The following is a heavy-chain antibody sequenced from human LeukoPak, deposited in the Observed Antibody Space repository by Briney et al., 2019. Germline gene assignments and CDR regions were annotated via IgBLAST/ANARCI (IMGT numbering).Heavy chain of an antibody. CDR3: ARWTSSGWYGFDY. CDR2: INHSGST. V-gene: IGHV4-34*01. D-gene: IGHD6-19*01. CDR1: GGPFSGYY. J-gene: IGHJ4*02. Sequence: SETLSLTCAVYGGPFSGYYWSWIRQPPGKGLEWIGEINHSGSTNYNPSLKSRVAISVDTSKKQFSLELSSVTAADTAVYYCARWTSSGWYGFDYWGQGTLVTVSS.